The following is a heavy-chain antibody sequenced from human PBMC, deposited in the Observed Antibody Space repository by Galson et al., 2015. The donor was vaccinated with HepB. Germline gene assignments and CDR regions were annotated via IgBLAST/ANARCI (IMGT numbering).Heavy chain of an antibody. V-gene: IGHV3-23*01. CDR2: ISGPGGST. J-gene: IGHJ4*02. D-gene: IGHD3-3*01. CDR1: GFAFGSYG. Sequence: SLRLSCAASGFAFGSYGTSWVRQAPGKGLEWVSFISGPGGSTYHAVSAKGRFTISRDNSKNMMYLQMNSLRADDTAIYYCAKDPVSRHTSWSFDYWGQGALVTVSS. CDR3: AKDPVSRHTSWSFDY.